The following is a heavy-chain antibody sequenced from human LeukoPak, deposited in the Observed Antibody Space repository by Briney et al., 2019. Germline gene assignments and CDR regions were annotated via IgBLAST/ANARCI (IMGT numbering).Heavy chain of an antibody. J-gene: IGHJ4*02. CDR3: ARGADIVATLFDY. V-gene: IGHV3-53*01. D-gene: IGHD5-12*01. CDR1: GFTVSSNY. Sequence: PGGSLRLSCAASGFTVSSNYMSWVRQAPGKGLEWVSVIYSGGSTYYADSVKGRSTISRDNSKNTLYLQMNSLRAEDTAVYYCARGADIVATLFDYWGQGTLVTVSS. CDR2: IYSGGST.